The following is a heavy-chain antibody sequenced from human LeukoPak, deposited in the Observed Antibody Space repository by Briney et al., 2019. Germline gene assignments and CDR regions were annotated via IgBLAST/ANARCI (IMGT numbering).Heavy chain of an antibody. CDR3: AAGDHSGSSHFDY. D-gene: IGHD1-26*01. V-gene: IGHV1-58*02. CDR2: IVVGSGNT. Sequence: ASVKVSCKASGFTFTSSAMQWVRQARGQRLEWIGWIVVGSGNTNYAQKFQERVTITRDMSTSTAYMELSSLRSEDTAVYYCAAGDHSGSSHFDYWGQGTLVTVSS. J-gene: IGHJ4*02. CDR1: GFTFTSSA.